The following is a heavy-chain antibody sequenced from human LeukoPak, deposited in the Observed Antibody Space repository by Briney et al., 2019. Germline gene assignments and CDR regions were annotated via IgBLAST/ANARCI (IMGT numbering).Heavy chain of an antibody. CDR2: IIPIFGTA. J-gene: IGHJ4*02. Sequence: SVKVSCKASGGTFSSYAISWVRQAPGQGLEWMGGIIPIFGTANFAQKFQGRVTITADKSTNTAHMELSSLRSEDTAVYYCAREAYSSSSEYYFDYWGQGTLVTVSS. D-gene: IGHD6-6*01. CDR1: GGTFSSYA. CDR3: AREAYSSSSEYYFDY. V-gene: IGHV1-69*06.